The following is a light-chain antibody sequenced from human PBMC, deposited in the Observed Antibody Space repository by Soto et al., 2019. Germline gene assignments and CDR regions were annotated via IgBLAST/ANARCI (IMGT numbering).Light chain of an antibody. CDR1: QSVSSSY. CDR3: QQRDSWPIT. Sequence: EIVLTQSPGTLSLSPGERANLSCRASQSVSSSYLAWYQQKPGQAPRLLIYGASSRATGIPDRFSGSGSGTDFTITISSLEHDDFAVYYCQQRDSWPITFGQGKRMEIK. V-gene: IGKV3D-20*02. CDR2: GAS. J-gene: IGKJ5*01.